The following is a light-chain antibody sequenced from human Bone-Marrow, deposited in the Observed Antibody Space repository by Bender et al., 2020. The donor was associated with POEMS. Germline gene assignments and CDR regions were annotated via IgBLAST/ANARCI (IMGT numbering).Light chain of an antibody. CDR1: SDDVGKYKF. CDR3: CAFTAINTFAYV. V-gene: IGLV2-23*03. CDR2: EGT. J-gene: IGLJ1*01. Sequence: QSALTQPASVSGSPGQSITISCTGSSDDVGKYKFVSWYQQPPGKAPKLIIYEGTKRPSGVSDRFSGSKSGTTASLTVSGLQAEDEAVYFCCAFTAINTFAYVFGTGTTVSVL.